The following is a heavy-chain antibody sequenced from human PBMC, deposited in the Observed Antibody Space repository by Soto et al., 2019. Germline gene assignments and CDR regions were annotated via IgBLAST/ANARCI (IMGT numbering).Heavy chain of an antibody. CDR3: ASYNSTAMVSFDY. Sequence: PSETLSLTCTVSGGSISSGDYHWSWIRQPPGKGLEWIGYIYYSGSTYYNPSLKSRVTISVDTSKNQFSLKLSSVTAADTAVYYCASYNSTAMVSFDYWGQGTLVTVSS. CDR2: IYYSGST. CDR1: GGSISSGDYH. D-gene: IGHD5-18*01. V-gene: IGHV4-30-4*01. J-gene: IGHJ4*02.